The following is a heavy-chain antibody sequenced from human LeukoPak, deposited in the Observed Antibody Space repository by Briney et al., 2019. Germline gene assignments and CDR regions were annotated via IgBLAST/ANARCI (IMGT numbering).Heavy chain of an antibody. Sequence: PGGSLRPSCAASGFTFSSYGMHWVRQAPGKGLEWVAVIWYDGSNKYYADSVKGRFTISRDNSKNTLHLQMNSLRAEDTAVYYCARDLYSSGWLFDYWGQGTLVTVSS. V-gene: IGHV3-33*08. D-gene: IGHD6-19*01. J-gene: IGHJ4*02. CDR2: IWYDGSNK. CDR3: ARDLYSSGWLFDY. CDR1: GFTFSSYG.